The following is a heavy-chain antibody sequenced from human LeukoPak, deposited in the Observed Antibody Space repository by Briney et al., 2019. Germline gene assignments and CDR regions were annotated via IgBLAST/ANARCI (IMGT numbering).Heavy chain of an antibody. D-gene: IGHD2-2*01. CDR2: ISYDGSNK. V-gene: IGHV3-30*04. Sequence: GRSLRLSCAASGFTFSSYAMHWVRQAPGKGLEWVAVISYDGSNKYYADSVKGRFTISRDNSKNTLYLQMNSLRAEDTAVYYCARARGSTSCPTSYWGQGTLVTVSS. J-gene: IGHJ4*02. CDR3: ARARGSTSCPTSY. CDR1: GFTFSSYA.